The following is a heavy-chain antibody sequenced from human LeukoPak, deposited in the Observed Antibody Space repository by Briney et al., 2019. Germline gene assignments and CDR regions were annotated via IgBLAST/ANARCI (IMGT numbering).Heavy chain of an antibody. CDR3: ARVGYCGSTSCYDWFDP. CDR1: GGSISSYY. V-gene: IGHV4-59*01. Sequence: SEALSLTCTVSGGSISSYYWSWIRQPPGKGLEWIGYIYYSGSTNYNPSLKSRVTISVDTSKNQFSLKLSSVTAADTAVYYCARVGYCGSTSCYDWFDPWGQGTLVTVSS. CDR2: IYYSGST. J-gene: IGHJ5*02. D-gene: IGHD2-2*01.